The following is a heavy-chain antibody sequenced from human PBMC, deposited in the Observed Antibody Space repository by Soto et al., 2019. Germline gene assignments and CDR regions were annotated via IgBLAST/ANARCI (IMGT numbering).Heavy chain of an antibody. CDR2: ISGSGGST. Sequence: GESLKISCAASGFTFSSYAMSWVRQAPGKGLEWVSAISGSGGSTYYADSVKGRFTISRDNSKNTLYLQMNSLRAEDTAVYYCAKHRLGAARPAFDIWGQGTMVTVSS. CDR1: GFTFSSYA. V-gene: IGHV3-23*01. J-gene: IGHJ3*02. D-gene: IGHD6-6*01. CDR3: AKHRLGAARPAFDI.